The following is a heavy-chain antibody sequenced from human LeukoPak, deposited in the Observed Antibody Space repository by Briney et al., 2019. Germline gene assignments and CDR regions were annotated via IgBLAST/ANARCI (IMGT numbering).Heavy chain of an antibody. D-gene: IGHD3-10*01. V-gene: IGHV3-9*03. J-gene: IGHJ3*02. CDR3: ARGRGADDAFDI. CDR1: GFNFDDYA. Sequence: GRSLRLSCTASGFNFDDYAFNWVRQAPGKGLEWVARISWNSDHEYITYADSVKGRFTVSRESAKNSLYLQMNGLRPGDMALYYCARGRGADDAFDIWGQGTMVTVSS. CDR2: ISWNSDHEYI.